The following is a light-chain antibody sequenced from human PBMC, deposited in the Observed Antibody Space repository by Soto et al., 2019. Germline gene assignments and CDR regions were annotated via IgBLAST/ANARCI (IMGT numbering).Light chain of an antibody. CDR3: QQRSNRPPVT. CDR1: QSVARN. J-gene: IGKJ2*01. V-gene: IGKV3-11*01. CDR2: DAS. Sequence: EIVLTQSPATLSLSPGERATLSCRASQSVARNLAWYQKKPGQDPRLLIYDASNTDSGVPARFSGSGSGTEFTLPISSLEPEDFADYYCQQRSNRPPVTFGQGTKLEIK.